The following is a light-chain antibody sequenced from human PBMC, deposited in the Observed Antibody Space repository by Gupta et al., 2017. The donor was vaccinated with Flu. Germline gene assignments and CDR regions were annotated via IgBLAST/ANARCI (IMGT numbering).Light chain of an antibody. Sequence: LKMTHSPSTLSASIGDRVTITCRASQSISSWLAWYQQKPGKAPKLLIYKASTLESGVPSRFSGSGSGTEFTLTISSRQPEDFATYYCQHENNSSRTFGQGTKVEIK. CDR3: QHENNSSRT. CDR2: KAS. CDR1: QSISSW. J-gene: IGKJ1*01. V-gene: IGKV1-5*03.